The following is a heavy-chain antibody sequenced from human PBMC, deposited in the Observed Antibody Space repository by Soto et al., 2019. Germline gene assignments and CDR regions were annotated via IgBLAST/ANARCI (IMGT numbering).Heavy chain of an antibody. CDR2: MSGDVKTI. Sequence: PGGSLRLSCSASGFTFSNYLMHWVRQVPGEGLVWVPRMSGDVKTISYADSVKGRFTISRDNAKNTLYLHMNSLRVEDTAVYYCATTSVHGIACIGTWCQGILVTV. CDR3: ATTSVHGIACIGT. V-gene: IGHV3-74*01. J-gene: IGHJ4*02. CDR1: GFTFSNYL. D-gene: IGHD2-8*01.